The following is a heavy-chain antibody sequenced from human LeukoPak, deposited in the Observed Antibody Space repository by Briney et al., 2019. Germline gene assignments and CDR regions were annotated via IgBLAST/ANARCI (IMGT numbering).Heavy chain of an antibody. CDR1: Y. CDR3: ARADGDYRGWFDP. D-gene: IGHD4-17*01. V-gene: IGHV4-59*01. Sequence: YXXXIRQPPGKXLEWIGYIYYSGSTNYNPSLKSRVTISVDTSKNQFSLKLSSVTAADTAVCYCARADGDYRGWFDPWGQGTLVTVSS. J-gene: IGHJ5*02. CDR2: IYYSGST.